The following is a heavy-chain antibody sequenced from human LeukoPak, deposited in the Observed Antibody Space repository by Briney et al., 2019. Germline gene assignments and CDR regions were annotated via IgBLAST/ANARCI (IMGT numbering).Heavy chain of an antibody. CDR2: INPNSGGT. CDR1: GYTFTGYY. J-gene: IGHJ4*02. Sequence: ASVKVSCKASGYTFTGYYMHWVRQAPGQGLEWMGWINPNSGGTNYAQKFQGRVTMTRDTSISTAYMELSRLRSDDTAVYYCAKLGLLWTTRDDYFDYWGQGTLVTVSS. V-gene: IGHV1-2*02. CDR3: AKLGLLWTTRDDYFDY. D-gene: IGHD3-10*01.